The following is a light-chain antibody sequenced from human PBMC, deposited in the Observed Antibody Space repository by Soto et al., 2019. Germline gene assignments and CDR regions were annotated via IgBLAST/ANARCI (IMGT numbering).Light chain of an antibody. J-gene: IGLJ1*01. CDR3: QPWERSTVYL. Sequence: SYELTQPPSVSVSPGQTASITCSGDKLGDKYACWYQQKPGQSPVLVIYQDSKRPSGIPERFSHSNSGNTATLTISGTRAMDEADYHCQPWERSTVYLFGTGTHVTVL. CDR1: KLGDKY. V-gene: IGLV3-1*01. CDR2: QDS.